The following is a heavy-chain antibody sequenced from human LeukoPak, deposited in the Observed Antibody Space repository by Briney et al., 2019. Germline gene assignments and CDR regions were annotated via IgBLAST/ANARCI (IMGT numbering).Heavy chain of an antibody. CDR3: AIRTRGYYFDY. CDR2: ISGSGGST. J-gene: IGHJ4*02. Sequence: SGGSLRLSRAASGFTFSSYAMSWVRQAPGKGLEWVSAISGSGGSTYYADSVKGRFTISRDNSKNTLYLQMNSLRAEDTAVYYCAIRTRGYYFDYWGQGTLVTVSS. CDR1: GFTFSSYA. D-gene: IGHD1/OR15-1a*01. V-gene: IGHV3-23*01.